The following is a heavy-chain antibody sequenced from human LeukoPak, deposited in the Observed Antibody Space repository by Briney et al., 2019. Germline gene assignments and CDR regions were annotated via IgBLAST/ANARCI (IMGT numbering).Heavy chain of an antibody. CDR1: GFTFSSYW. V-gene: IGHV3-74*01. Sequence: GGSLRLSCAASGFTFSSYWMRWVRQTPGKGLVWISRINGAGGSISYADSVKGRVTISRDNHKNTVYVQMNNLRAEDTAVYYCARGGAYKNDYWGQGTLVTDSS. D-gene: IGHD5-24*01. CDR3: ARGGAYKNDY. CDR2: INGAGGSI. J-gene: IGHJ4*02.